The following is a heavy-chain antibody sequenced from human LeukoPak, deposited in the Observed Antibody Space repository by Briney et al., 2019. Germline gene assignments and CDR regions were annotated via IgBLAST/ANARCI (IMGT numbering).Heavy chain of an antibody. V-gene: IGHV3-11*01. D-gene: IGHD3-22*01. CDR2: ITSSGSTI. CDR3: ARDVAKYYYDSSGF. J-gene: IGHJ4*02. Sequence: GGSLRLSCAASGFTFSDYYMSWIRQAPGKGLEWVSYITSSGSTIYYADSVKGRLTISRDNAKNSLYLQMNSLRAEDTAVYYCARDVAKYYYDSSGFWGQGTLVTVSS. CDR1: GFTFSDYY.